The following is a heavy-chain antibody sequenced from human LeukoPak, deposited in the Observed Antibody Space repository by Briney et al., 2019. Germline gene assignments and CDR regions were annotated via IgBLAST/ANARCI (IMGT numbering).Heavy chain of an antibody. CDR3: ARRGSSGWHHDY. CDR2: IYSCGST. J-gene: IGHJ4*02. CDR1: GFTVSSNS. Sequence: PGGSLRLSCAASGFTVSSNSMTWVRQAPGKGLEWVSSIYSCGSTYYADSVKGRFTISRDDSQNTLYFQMNSLRADDTAVYYCARRGSSGWHHDYWGQGTLVTVSS. V-gene: IGHV3-53*01. D-gene: IGHD6-19*01.